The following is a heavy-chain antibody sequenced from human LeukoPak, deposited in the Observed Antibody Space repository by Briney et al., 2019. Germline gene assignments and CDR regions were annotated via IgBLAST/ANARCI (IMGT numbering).Heavy chain of an antibody. J-gene: IGHJ6*02. V-gene: IGHV4-34*01. D-gene: IGHD2-21*02. CDR2: INHSGST. CDR3: AREPLVVVTASHYYYYGMDV. Sequence: SSETLSLTCAVYGGSFSGYYWSWIRQPPGKGLEWIGEINHSGSTNYNPSLKSRVTISVDTSKNQFSLKLSSVTAADTAVYYCAREPLVVVTASHYYYYGMDVWGQGTTVTVSS. CDR1: GGSFSGYY.